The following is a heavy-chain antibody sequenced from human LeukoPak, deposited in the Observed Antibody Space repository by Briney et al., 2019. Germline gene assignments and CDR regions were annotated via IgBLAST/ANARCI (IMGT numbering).Heavy chain of an antibody. D-gene: IGHD3-10*01. CDR2: IYTSGST. CDR1: GDSISSGNYY. CDR3: AAYYYGSGSSPGFFDP. J-gene: IGHJ5*02. Sequence: SETLSLTCTVSGDSISSGNYYWSWIRQPAGKGLEWIGRIYTSGSTNYNPSLKSRVTISVDTSKGQFSLKLTSVTAADTAVYYCAAYYYGSGSSPGFFDPWGQGILVTVSS. V-gene: IGHV4-61*02.